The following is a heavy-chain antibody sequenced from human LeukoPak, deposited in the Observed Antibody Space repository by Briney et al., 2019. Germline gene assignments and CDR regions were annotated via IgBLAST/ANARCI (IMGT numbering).Heavy chain of an antibody. J-gene: IGHJ5*02. D-gene: IGHD2-15*01. CDR1: GGSFSGYY. CDR2: INHSGST. Sequence: SETLSLTCAVYGGSFSGYYWSWIRQPPGKGLEWIGEINHSGSTNYNPSLKSRVTISVDTSKNQFSLKLSSVTAADTAVYYCAGQSRLGYCSGGSCYSQPFDPWGQGTLVTVSS. CDR3: AGQSRLGYCSGGSCYSQPFDP. V-gene: IGHV4-34*01.